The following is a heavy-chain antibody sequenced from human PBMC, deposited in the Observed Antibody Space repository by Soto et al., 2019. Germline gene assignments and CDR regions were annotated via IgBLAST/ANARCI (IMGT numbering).Heavy chain of an antibody. CDR3: ARGYGYCSGGSCPIDY. CDR2: INHSGST. CDR1: GGSFSGYY. V-gene: IGHV4-34*01. D-gene: IGHD2-15*01. Sequence: QVQLQQWGAGLLKPSETLSLTCAVYGGSFSGYYWSWIRQPPGKGLEWIGEINHSGSTNYNPSLKSRVTRSVDTSKNQSSLTLSSVTAADTAVYYCARGYGYCSGGSCPIDYWGPGTLVTVSS. J-gene: IGHJ4*02.